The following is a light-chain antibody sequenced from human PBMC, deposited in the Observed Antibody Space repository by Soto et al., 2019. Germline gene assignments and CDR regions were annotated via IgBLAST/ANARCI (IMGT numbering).Light chain of an antibody. J-gene: IGLJ3*02. CDR2: RTS. CDR3: ALYMGSGIWV. Sequence: QAVVTQEPSFSVSPGGTVTVTCGLSSGSVSTNFYPSWYQQTPGQAPRTLIYRTSTRSSGVPDRFSGSILGNRAALTITGARAEDESDYYCALYMGSGIWVFGGGTQLTVL. V-gene: IGLV8-61*01. CDR1: SGSVSTNFY.